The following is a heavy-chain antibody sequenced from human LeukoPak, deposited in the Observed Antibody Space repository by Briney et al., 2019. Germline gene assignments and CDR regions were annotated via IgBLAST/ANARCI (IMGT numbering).Heavy chain of an antibody. Sequence: ASVKVSCKASGGTFSSYAISWVRQAPGQGLEWMGGIIPIFGTANYAQKFQGRVTITADESTSTAYMELSSLRPEDTAVYYCARDCSGGSCYSYYYYGMDVWGQGTTVTVSS. CDR1: GGTFSSYA. V-gene: IGHV1-69*13. J-gene: IGHJ6*02. D-gene: IGHD2-15*01. CDR2: IIPIFGTA. CDR3: ARDCSGGSCYSYYYYGMDV.